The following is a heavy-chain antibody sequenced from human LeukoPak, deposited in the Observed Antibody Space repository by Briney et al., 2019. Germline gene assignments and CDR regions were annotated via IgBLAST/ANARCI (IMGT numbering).Heavy chain of an antibody. CDR2: INPNSGGT. V-gene: IGHV1-2*02. CDR3: ARLPYYYDSSGYWYYYYYMDV. J-gene: IGHJ6*03. CDR1: GYTFTGYY. Sequence: ASVKVSCKASGYTFTGYYMHWVRQAPGQGLEWMGWINPNSGGTNYAQKFQGRVTMTRDTSISTAYMELSRLRSDDTAVYYCARLPYYYDSSGYWYYYYYMDVWGKGTTVTVSS. D-gene: IGHD3-22*01.